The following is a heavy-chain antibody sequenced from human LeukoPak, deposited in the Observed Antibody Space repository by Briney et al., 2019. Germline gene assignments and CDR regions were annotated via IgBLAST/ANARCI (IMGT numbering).Heavy chain of an antibody. D-gene: IGHD3-22*01. V-gene: IGHV3-30*03. CDR1: GFTFSSYG. CDR2: ISYDGSNK. Sequence: PGRSLRLSCAASGFTFSSYGMHWVRQAPGKGLEWVAVISYDGSNKYYADSVKGRFTISRDNSKNTLHLQMNSLRAEDTAVYYCARESPDDSSASWGQGTLVTVSP. J-gene: IGHJ5*02. CDR3: ARESPDDSSAS.